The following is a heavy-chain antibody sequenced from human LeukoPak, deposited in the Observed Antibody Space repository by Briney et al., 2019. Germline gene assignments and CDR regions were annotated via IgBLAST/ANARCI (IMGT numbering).Heavy chain of an antibody. CDR2: IYYSGST. V-gene: IGHV4-39*01. CDR1: GCSISRSTYY. D-gene: IGHD3-9*01. Sequence: SGTLSLTCPVSGCSISRSTYYWDWLRQPPGKGLEGIGSIYYSGSTYYKPSLKSRVTIPVDTSKNQFSLKLSSVTAAATAVYYCARRTILTGSDYWGQGTLVTVSS. CDR3: ARRTILTGSDY. J-gene: IGHJ4*02.